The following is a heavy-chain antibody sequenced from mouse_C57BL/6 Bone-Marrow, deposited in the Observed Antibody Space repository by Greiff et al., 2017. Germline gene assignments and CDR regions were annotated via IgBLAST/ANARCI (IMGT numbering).Heavy chain of an antibody. D-gene: IGHD4-1*02. Sequence: VQLQQSGPELVKPGASVKISCKASGYTFTDYYMNWVKQSHGKSLEWIGDINPNNGGTSYNQKFKGKATLTVDKSSSTAYMELRSLTSEDSAVXYCARSQLGCFNYWGQGTTLTVSS. CDR1: GYTFTDYY. CDR2: INPNNGGT. J-gene: IGHJ2*01. V-gene: IGHV1-26*01. CDR3: ARSQLGCFNY.